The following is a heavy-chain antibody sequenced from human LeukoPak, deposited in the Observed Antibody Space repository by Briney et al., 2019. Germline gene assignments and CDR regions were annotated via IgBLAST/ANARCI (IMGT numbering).Heavy chain of an antibody. D-gene: IGHD3-10*01. CDR2: IDQYGGQK. Sequence: GGSLRLSCAASGFTFSVYWMTWVRQAPGKGLEWVATIDQYGGQKNYVESVKGRFTISRDNAENSLFLQMNSLRADDTAVYYCATEVWFRADSWGQGTPVTVSS. V-gene: IGHV3-7*05. CDR3: ATEVWFRADS. J-gene: IGHJ4*02. CDR1: GFTFSVYW.